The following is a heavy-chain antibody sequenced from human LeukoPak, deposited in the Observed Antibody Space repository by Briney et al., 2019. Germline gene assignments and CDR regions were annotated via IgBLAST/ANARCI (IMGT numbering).Heavy chain of an antibody. V-gene: IGHV4-59*01. CDR1: GGSISSYY. CDR3: AREVAIGYSYGYHYFDY. J-gene: IGHJ4*02. Sequence: PSETLSLTCTVSGGSISSYYWSWIRQPPGEGLEWIGYIYYSGSTNYNPSLKSRVTLSVDTSKNQFSLKLSSVTAADTAVYYCAREVAIGYSYGYHYFDYWGQGTLVTVSS. D-gene: IGHD5-18*01. CDR2: IYYSGST.